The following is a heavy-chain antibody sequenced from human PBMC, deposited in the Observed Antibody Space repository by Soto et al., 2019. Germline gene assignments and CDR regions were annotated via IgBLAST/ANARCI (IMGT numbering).Heavy chain of an antibody. D-gene: IGHD2-15*01. V-gene: IGHV4-38-2*01. Sequence: SETLSLTCAVSGYSISSGYYWGWIRQPPGKGLEWIGSIYHSGSTYYNPSLKSRVTISVDTSKNQFSLKLSSVTAADTAVYYCARVSYCSGGSCYIDRGWFDPWGQGTLVTVSS. J-gene: IGHJ5*02. CDR2: IYHSGST. CDR3: ARVSYCSGGSCYIDRGWFDP. CDR1: GYSISSGYY.